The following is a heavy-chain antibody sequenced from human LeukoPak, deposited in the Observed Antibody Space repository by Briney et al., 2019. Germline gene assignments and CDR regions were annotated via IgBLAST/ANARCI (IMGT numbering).Heavy chain of an antibody. D-gene: IGHD1-26*01. CDR3: ARDRPHTSMNAFDV. CDR1: GYTYTNNY. J-gene: IGHJ3*01. Sequence: ASVKVSCKASGYTYTNNYIHWMRQAPGQGLEWMGWINPNGGATRFAQKFQGRVSMTRDTSITTANMDLSSLRSGDTAVYYCARDRPHTSMNAFDVWGQRTLVTVSS. CDR2: INPNGGAT. V-gene: IGHV1-2*02.